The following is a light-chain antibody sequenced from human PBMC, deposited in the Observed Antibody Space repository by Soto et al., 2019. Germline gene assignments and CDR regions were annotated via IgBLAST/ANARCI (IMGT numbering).Light chain of an antibody. J-gene: IGKJ1*01. CDR1: QSISNH. CDR2: AAS. CDR3: QQSYSSPPT. V-gene: IGKV1-39*01. Sequence: DIQMTQSPSSLAASVEDRVIITCRASQSISNHLHWYQQTPGKAPKLLIFAASSLQSGVPSRFSGSRSGPDFTLTISSLQPEDFATYYCQQSYSSPPTFGQGTKVDIK.